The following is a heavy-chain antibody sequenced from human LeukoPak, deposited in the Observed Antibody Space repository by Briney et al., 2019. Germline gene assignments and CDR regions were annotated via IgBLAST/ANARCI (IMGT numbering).Heavy chain of an antibody. J-gene: IGHJ6*02. CDR2: IGASGGRT. CDR3: TRGVVVATHYFYGMGV. V-gene: IGHV3-23*01. CDR1: GFTFKSYA. Sequence: GGSLRLSCAASGFTFKSYALNWVRQTPERGLEWVAAIGASGGRTYYADAVKGRFTISRDNSRNMIYLQMNSLRAEDTALYYCTRGVVVATHYFYGMGVWGQGTTVIVS. D-gene: IGHD2-15*01.